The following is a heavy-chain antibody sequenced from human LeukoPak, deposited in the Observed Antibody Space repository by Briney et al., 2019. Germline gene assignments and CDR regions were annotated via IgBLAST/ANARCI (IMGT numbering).Heavy chain of an antibody. CDR2: ISSSSSYI. Sequence: GGSLTLSCAASGFTFSNYWMTWVRQAPGKGLEWVSSISSSSSYIYYADSVKGRFTISRDNAKNSLYLQMNSLRAEDTAVYYCARGRTYYDILTGYYKLGDFDYWGQGTLVTVSS. J-gene: IGHJ4*02. V-gene: IGHV3-21*01. D-gene: IGHD3-9*01. CDR3: ARGRTYYDILTGYYKLGDFDY. CDR1: GFTFSNYW.